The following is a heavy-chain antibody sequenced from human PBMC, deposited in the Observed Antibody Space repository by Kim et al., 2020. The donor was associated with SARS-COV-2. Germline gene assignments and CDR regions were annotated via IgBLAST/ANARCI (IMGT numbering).Heavy chain of an antibody. J-gene: IGHJ4*02. V-gene: IGHV3-33*05. CDR3: ARVDSGSYLFDY. CDR2: ISYDGSNK. CDR1: GFTFSSYG. Sequence: GGSLRLSCAASGFTFSSYGMHWVRQAPGKGLEWVAVISYDGSNKYYADSVKGRFTISRDNSKNTLYLQMNSLRAEDTAVYYCARVDSGSYLFDYWGQGTLVTVSS. D-gene: IGHD1-26*01.